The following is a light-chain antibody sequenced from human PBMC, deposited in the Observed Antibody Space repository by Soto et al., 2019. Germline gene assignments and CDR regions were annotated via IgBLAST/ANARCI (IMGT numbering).Light chain of an antibody. Sequence: DIQMTQSPSSLSASVGDRVTITCRASQGISNYLAWYQQKPGKVPKLLIYDASILETGVPSRFYGGKSGTEFTFTISSLQPEDVATYYCQQYENLPITFGQGTRLEIK. J-gene: IGKJ5*01. CDR2: DAS. CDR3: QQYENLPIT. CDR1: QGISNY. V-gene: IGKV1-33*01.